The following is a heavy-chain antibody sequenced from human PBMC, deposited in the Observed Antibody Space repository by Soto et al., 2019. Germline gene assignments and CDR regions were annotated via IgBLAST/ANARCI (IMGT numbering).Heavy chain of an antibody. CDR2: IWYDGSNK. CDR1: GFTFSSYG. Sequence: QVQLVESGGGVVQPGRSLRLSCAASGFTFSSYGMHWVRQAPGKGLEWVAVIWYDGSNKYYADSVKGRFTISRDNSKNTLYLQMNSLRAEDTAVYYCARDYPYDSSGYDPYFDYWGQGTLVTVSS. D-gene: IGHD3-22*01. V-gene: IGHV3-33*01. J-gene: IGHJ4*02. CDR3: ARDYPYDSSGYDPYFDY.